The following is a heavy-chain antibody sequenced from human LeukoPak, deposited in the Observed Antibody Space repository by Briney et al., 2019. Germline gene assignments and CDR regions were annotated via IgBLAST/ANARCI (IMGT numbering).Heavy chain of an antibody. Sequence: GGSLRLSCAASGFTFSSYAMSWVRQAPGKGPEWVSAISNSGDNTFYADSVKGRFTISRDNSKNTVYLQMNSLRVEDTAVYYCAKGSNFYASGSHFDAWGQGTLVTVSS. J-gene: IGHJ4*02. V-gene: IGHV3-23*01. CDR2: ISNSGDNT. CDR3: AKGSNFYASGSHFDA. CDR1: GFTFSSYA. D-gene: IGHD3-10*01.